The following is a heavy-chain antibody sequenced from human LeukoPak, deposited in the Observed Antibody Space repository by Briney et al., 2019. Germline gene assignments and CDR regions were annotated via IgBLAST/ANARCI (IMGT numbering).Heavy chain of an antibody. CDR3: AKDPSYYYISSGYYPWYFDY. J-gene: IGHJ4*02. D-gene: IGHD3-22*01. Sequence: GGSLRLSCAASGFTFSSYAMSWVRQAPGKGLEWVSANSGSGGSTYYADSVKGRFTISRDNSKNTLYLQMNSLRAEDTAVYYCAKDPSYYYISSGYYPWYFDYWGQGTLVTVSS. CDR2: NSGSGGST. V-gene: IGHV3-23*01. CDR1: GFTFSSYA.